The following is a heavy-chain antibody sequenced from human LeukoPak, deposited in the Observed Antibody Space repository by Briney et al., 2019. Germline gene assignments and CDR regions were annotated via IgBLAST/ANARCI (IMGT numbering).Heavy chain of an antibody. CDR2: IRSKANSYAT. CDR1: GFTFSGSA. J-gene: IGHJ4*02. D-gene: IGHD2-8*02. Sequence: AGGSLRLSCAASGFTFSGSAMPWVRQASGKGLEWVGRIRSKANSYATAYAASVKGRFTISRDDSKNTAYLQMNSLKTEDTAVYYCTRLSGGTSEGRVDIKDYWGQGTLVTVSS. CDR3: TRLSGGTSEGRVDIKDY. V-gene: IGHV3-73*01.